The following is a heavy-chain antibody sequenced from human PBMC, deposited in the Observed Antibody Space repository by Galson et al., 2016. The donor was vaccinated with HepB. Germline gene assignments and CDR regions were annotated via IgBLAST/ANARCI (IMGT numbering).Heavy chain of an antibody. J-gene: IGHJ3*02. V-gene: IGHV3-21*01. CDR3: ARDRSRFSSGYYTGARDVFAI. CDR1: GFSISTYT. D-gene: IGHD3-3*01. CDR2: ISSSSAHV. Sequence: SLRLSCAASGFSISTYTMNWVRQAPGKGLEWISYISSSSAHVDYADSVKGRFTLARENAKNSLYLQMNSLRAEDTAVYYCARDRSRFSSGYYTGARDVFAIWGQGTVVTVSS.